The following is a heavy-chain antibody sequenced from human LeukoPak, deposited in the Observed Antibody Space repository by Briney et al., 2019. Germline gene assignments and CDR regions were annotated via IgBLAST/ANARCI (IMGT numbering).Heavy chain of an antibody. V-gene: IGHV3-7*01. D-gene: IGHD3-22*01. CDR1: GFTFSSYW. J-gene: IGHJ5*02. Sequence: GGSLRLSCAASGFTFSSYWMSWVRQAPGKGLEWVANIKQDGSEKYYVDSVKGRFTISRDNAKNSLYLQMNNLRAEDTAVYYCARVHYDSSGYYEGRSFWFDPWGQGTLVTVSS. CDR2: IKQDGSEK. CDR3: ARVHYDSSGYYEGRSFWFDP.